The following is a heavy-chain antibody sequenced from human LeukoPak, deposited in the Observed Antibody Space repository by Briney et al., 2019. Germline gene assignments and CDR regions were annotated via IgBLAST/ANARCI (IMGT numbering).Heavy chain of an antibody. D-gene: IGHD1-26*01. CDR1: GGTFSSYA. CDR2: IIPIFGTA. J-gene: IGHJ4*02. Sequence: GASVKVSCKASGGTFSSYAISWVRQAPGQGLEWMGGIIPIFGTANYAQKFQGRVTITADESTSTAYMELSSLRSEDTAVYYCASDYSVGAIYYFDYWGQGTLSPSPQ. CDR3: ASDYSVGAIYYFDY. V-gene: IGHV1-69*13.